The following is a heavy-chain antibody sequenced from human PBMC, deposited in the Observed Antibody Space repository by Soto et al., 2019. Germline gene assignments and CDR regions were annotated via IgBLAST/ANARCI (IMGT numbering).Heavy chain of an antibody. J-gene: IGHJ4*02. CDR2: ISYSGTTT. D-gene: IGHD3-3*01. CDR1: GFTFSSHA. V-gene: IGHV3-23*01. Sequence: EVQLLESGGGLVQPEGSLRLSCAASGFTFSSHAMSWVRQAPGKGLEWVSAISYSGTTTYYAESVKGRFTISRDNSKNTLYLQMNSRRVEDTAIDYCAKRFTLFGEVKLTPDFDYWGQGTLGTGSS. CDR3: AKRFTLFGEVKLTPDFDY.